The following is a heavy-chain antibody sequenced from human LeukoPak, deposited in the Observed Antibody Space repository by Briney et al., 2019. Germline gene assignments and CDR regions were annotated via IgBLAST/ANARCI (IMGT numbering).Heavy chain of an antibody. D-gene: IGHD4-23*01. V-gene: IGHV3-30*18. Sequence: GGSLRLSCAASGFTFSSYGIHWVRQAPGKGLEWVAVISSDGRTTYYADSVKGRFTISRDNSKSTMYVQMNSLRAEDTAVYYCVKGGGNVRRYFEYWGQGTLVTVSS. CDR3: VKGGGNVRRYFEY. CDR1: GFTFSSYG. CDR2: ISSDGRTT. J-gene: IGHJ4*02.